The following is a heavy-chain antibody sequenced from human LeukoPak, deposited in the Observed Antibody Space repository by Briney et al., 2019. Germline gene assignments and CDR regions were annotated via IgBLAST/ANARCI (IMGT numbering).Heavy chain of an antibody. D-gene: IGHD2-2*01. CDR3: ARRWGRLRYQLLLDY. CDR2: IVVGSGST. Sequence: HGTSVKVSCKASGFTFSTSVMHWVRQTRGQGREWIGWIVVGSGSTNYAQKFQGRVTLTRDMSTSTAYMEVSSLRSEDTAVYYCARRWGRLRYQLLLDYWGQGTLVTVSS. CDR1: GFTFSTSV. J-gene: IGHJ4*02. V-gene: IGHV1-58*02.